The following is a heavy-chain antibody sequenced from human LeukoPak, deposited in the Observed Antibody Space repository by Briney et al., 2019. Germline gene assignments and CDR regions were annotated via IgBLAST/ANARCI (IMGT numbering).Heavy chain of an antibody. D-gene: IGHD1-26*01. CDR2: INPNSGGT. CDR1: GYSFTVYY. CDR3: SRAYLSGPGD. Sequence: VASVKVSCKASGYSFTVYYMHWVRQAPGQGLEWMGWINPNSGGTNYALKFQGRVTMTRDTSISTASMELSRLRSDDTAVYYCSRAYLSGPGDWGQGTLVTVSS. J-gene: IGHJ4*02. V-gene: IGHV1-2*02.